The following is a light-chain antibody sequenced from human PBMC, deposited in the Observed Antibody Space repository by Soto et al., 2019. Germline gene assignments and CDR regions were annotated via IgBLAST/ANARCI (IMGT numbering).Light chain of an antibody. CDR3: TSYAGSNMWV. V-gene: IGLV2-8*01. CDR2: EAS. J-gene: IGLJ3*02. Sequence: QSALTQPPSASGSPGQSVTISCTGTSSDVGGYNYVSGYQQYPGKAPKLMIYEASKRPSGVPDRFSGSKAGKTASLTVSGLQPEDEADYYCTSYAGSNMWVFGGGTELTVL. CDR1: SSDVGGYNY.